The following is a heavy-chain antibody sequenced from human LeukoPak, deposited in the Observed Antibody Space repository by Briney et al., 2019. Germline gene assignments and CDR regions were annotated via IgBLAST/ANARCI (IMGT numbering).Heavy chain of an antibody. J-gene: IGHJ6*03. V-gene: IGHV1-2*02. CDR1: GYTFTSYY. CDR3: ARVAYSSSWYQVHYMDV. Sequence: ASVRVSCKASGYTFTSYYMHWVRQAPGQGLEWMGWINPNSGGTNYAQKFQGRVTMTRDTSISTDYMELSRMRSDDTAVYYCARVAYSSSWYQVHYMDVWGKGTTVTVSS. D-gene: IGHD6-13*01. CDR2: INPNSGGT.